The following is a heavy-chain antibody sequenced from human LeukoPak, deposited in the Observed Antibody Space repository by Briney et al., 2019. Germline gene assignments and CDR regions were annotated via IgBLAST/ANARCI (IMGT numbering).Heavy chain of an antibody. D-gene: IGHD3-10*01. J-gene: IGHJ4*02. CDR2: IYYSGST. Sequence: SQTLSLTCTVSGGSISSGDYYWSWIRQPPGKGLEWLGYIYYSGSTYYNPSLKSRVTISVDTSKNQFSLKLSSVTAADTAVYYCARLASYYYGSGSYSPYFDYWGQGTLVTVSS. CDR1: GGSISSGDYY. CDR3: ARLASYYYGSGSYSPYFDY. V-gene: IGHV4-30-4*01.